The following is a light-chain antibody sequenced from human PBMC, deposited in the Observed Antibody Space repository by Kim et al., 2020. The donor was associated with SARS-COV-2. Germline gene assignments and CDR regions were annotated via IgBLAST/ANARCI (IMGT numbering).Light chain of an antibody. J-gene: IGKJ5*01. CDR2: GAS. Sequence: SPGERATLSCSASQSVSTDLAWYQQKSGQAPRLLIYGASTRATGIPARFSGSWSGTEFTLTISGLQSEDLAVYYCQQYKNWPPITFGQGTRLEIK. CDR3: QQYKNWPPIT. V-gene: IGKV3D-15*01. CDR1: QSVSTD.